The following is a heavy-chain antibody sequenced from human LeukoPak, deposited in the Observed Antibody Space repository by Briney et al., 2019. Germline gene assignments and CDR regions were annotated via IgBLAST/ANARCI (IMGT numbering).Heavy chain of an antibody. Sequence: SETLSLTCTVSGGSISSGSYYWSWIRQPAGKGLEWIGRIYTSGSTNYNPSLKSRVTISVDTSKNQFSLKLSSVTAADTAVYYCAREGIRFLEWFAFDYWGQGTLVTVSS. CDR2: IYTSGST. V-gene: IGHV4-61*02. D-gene: IGHD3-3*01. CDR3: AREGIRFLEWFAFDY. CDR1: GGSISSGSYY. J-gene: IGHJ4*02.